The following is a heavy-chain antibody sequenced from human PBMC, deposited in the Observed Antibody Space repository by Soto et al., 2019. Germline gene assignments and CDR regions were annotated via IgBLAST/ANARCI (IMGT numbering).Heavy chain of an antibody. V-gene: IGHV1-3*01. Sequence: ASVKVSCKASGYTFTSYAMHWVRQAPGQRLEWMGWIDAGNGNTKYSQKFQGRVTITRDTSASTAYMELSSLRSEDTAVYYCARDLGCSGRGVEAYYYYGMDVWGQGTTVTVSS. CDR3: ARDLGCSGRGVEAYYYYGMDV. J-gene: IGHJ6*02. CDR1: GYTFTSYA. D-gene: IGHD5-12*01. CDR2: IDAGNGNT.